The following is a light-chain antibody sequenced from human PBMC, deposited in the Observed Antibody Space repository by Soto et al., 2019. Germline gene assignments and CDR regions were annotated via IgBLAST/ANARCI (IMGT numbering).Light chain of an antibody. V-gene: IGLV1-40*01. Sequence: QSVLMQPPSVSGAPGQRVTISCTGSCSNFGAGYEVHWYKQVPGAAPTLVIFNNLNRPSGVPERFSGSKSGTSASLVISGLQAEDEADYYCQSFDSSLRVYVFGSGTKVTVL. CDR1: CSNFGAGYE. CDR2: NNL. CDR3: QSFDSSLRVYV. J-gene: IGLJ1*01.